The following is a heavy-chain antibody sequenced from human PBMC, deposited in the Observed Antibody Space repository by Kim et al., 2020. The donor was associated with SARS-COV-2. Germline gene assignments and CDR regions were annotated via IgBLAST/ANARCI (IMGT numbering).Heavy chain of an antibody. CDR3: ASPGTIFGVVQPYYFDY. CDR1: GGSISSSSYY. CDR2: IYYSGST. D-gene: IGHD3-3*01. Sequence: SETLSLTCTVSGGSISSSSYYWGWIRQPPGKGLEWIGSIYYSGSTYYNPSLKSRVTISVDTSKNQFSLKLSSVTAAATAVYYCASPGTIFGVVQPYYFDYGGQGTLVTVSS. V-gene: IGHV4-39*01. J-gene: IGHJ4*02.